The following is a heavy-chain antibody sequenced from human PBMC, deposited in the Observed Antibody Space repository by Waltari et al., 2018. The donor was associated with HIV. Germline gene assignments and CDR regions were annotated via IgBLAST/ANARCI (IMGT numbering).Heavy chain of an antibody. Sequence: QLQLQESGPGLVKPSETLSLTCTVSGGSISSSSYYWGWIRQPPGKGLEWIGSIYYSGSTYYNPSLKSRVTISVDTSKNQFSLKLSSVTAADTAVYYCARQVTMIVVPYWGQGTLVTVSS. V-gene: IGHV4-39*01. CDR3: ARQVTMIVVPY. CDR2: IYYSGST. D-gene: IGHD3-22*01. CDR1: GGSISSSSYY. J-gene: IGHJ4*02.